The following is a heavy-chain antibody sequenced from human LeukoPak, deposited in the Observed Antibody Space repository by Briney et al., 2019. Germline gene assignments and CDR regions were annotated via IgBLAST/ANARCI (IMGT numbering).Heavy chain of an antibody. CDR3: ARDRRSSLNWFDP. CDR1: GFTFSSYS. V-gene: IGHV3-21*01. J-gene: IGHJ5*02. D-gene: IGHD6-19*01. CDR2: ISSSSSYI. Sequence: GGSLRLSCAASGFTFSSYSMNWVRQAPGKGLEWVSSISSSSSYIYYADSVKGRFTISRDKAKNSLYLQMNSLRAEDTAVYYCARDRRSSLNWFDPWGQGTLVTVSS.